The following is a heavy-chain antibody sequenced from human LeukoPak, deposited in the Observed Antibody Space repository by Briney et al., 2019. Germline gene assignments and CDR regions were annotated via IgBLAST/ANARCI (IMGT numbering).Heavy chain of an antibody. CDR3: AGDQGAVAGIDP. J-gene: IGHJ5*02. V-gene: IGHV4-39*07. CDR1: GASISTIISY. CDR2: IYYSGTT. Sequence: SETLSLTCTVSGASISTIISYWGWIRQTPGKGLEWIGSIYYSGTTYYNPSLESRVTISIDTSKNQFSVKLTSVTAADTAVYYCAGDQGAVAGIDPWGQGTLVTVSS. D-gene: IGHD6-19*01.